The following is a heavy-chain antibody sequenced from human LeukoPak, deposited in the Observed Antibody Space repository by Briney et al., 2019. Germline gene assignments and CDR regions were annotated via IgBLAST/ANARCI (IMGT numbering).Heavy chain of an antibody. D-gene: IGHD3-10*01. CDR2: IYYSGST. J-gene: IGHJ4*02. CDR3: ARRYGSGSSGTFDY. V-gene: IGHV4-59*01. Sequence: SETLSLPCTVSGGSISSYYWSWIRQPPGKGLEWIAYIYYSGSTNYNPSLKSRVTISVDTSKNQFSLKLSSVTAADTAVYYCARRYGSGSSGTFDYWGQGTLVTVSS. CDR1: GGSISSYY.